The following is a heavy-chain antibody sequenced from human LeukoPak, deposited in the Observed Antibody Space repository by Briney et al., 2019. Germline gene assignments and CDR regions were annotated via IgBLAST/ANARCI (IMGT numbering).Heavy chain of an antibody. CDR3: ARAPYYDFWSGYSGNWFDP. Sequence: ASVKVSCKASGYTFTSYGISWVRQAPGQGLEWMGWISAYNGNTNYAQKLQGRVTMTTDTSTSTAYMELRSLRSDDTAVYYCARAPYYDFWSGYSGNWFDPWGQGTLVTVSS. CDR2: ISAYNGNT. D-gene: IGHD3-3*01. V-gene: IGHV1-18*01. J-gene: IGHJ5*02. CDR1: GYTFTSYG.